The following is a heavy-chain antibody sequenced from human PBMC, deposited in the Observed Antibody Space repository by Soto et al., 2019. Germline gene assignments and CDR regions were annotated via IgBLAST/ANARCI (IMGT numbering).Heavy chain of an antibody. V-gene: IGHV2-5*01. D-gene: IGHD2-2*01. CDR3: AHSDFLGYCSSTSCYNWFDP. Sequence: SGPTLVKPTQTLTLTCTFSGFSLSTSGVGVGWIRQPPGKALEWLALIYWNDDKRYSPSLKSRLTITKHTSKNQVVLTMTNMDPVDTATYYCAHSDFLGYCSSTSCYNWFDPWGQGTLVTVSS. CDR2: IYWNDDK. CDR1: GFSLSTSGVG. J-gene: IGHJ5*02.